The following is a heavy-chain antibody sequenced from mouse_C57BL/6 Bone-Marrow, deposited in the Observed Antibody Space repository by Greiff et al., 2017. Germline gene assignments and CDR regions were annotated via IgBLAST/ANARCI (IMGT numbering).Heavy chain of an antibody. CDR3: ARDYYGSSCGWFAY. CDR1: GYTFTSYG. J-gene: IGHJ3*01. D-gene: IGHD1-1*01. V-gene: IGHV1-58*01. CDR2: IYIGNGYT. Sequence: EVHLVESGAELVRPGSSVKMSCKTSGYTFTSYGINWVKQRPGQGLEWIGYIYIGNGYTEYNEKFKGKATLTSDTSSSTAYMQLSSLTSEDSAIYFCARDYYGSSCGWFAYWGQGALVTVSA.